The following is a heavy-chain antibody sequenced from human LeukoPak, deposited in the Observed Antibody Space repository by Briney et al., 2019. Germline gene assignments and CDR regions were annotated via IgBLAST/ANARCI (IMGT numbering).Heavy chain of an antibody. J-gene: IGHJ5*02. D-gene: IGHD3-3*01. CDR3: ARDNDWNGQTTWFDP. CDR1: GYTFTKYY. Sequence: ASVKVSCKASGYTFTKYYIHWVRQAPGQGLEWLGWISAYNGNTNYAQKLQGRVTMTIDTSTSTAYMELRSLRSDDMAVYYCARDNDWNGQTTWFDPWGQGTLVTVSS. V-gene: IGHV1-18*03. CDR2: ISAYNGNT.